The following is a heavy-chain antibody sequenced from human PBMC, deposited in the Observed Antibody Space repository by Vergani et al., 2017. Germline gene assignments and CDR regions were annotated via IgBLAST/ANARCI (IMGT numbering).Heavy chain of an antibody. J-gene: IGHJ6*02. Sequence: QVQLQESGPGLVKPSETLSLTCTVSGGSISSYYWSWIRQPAGKGLEWIGRIYTSGSTNYNPSLKSRVTISVDTSKNQFSLKLSSVTAADTAVYYCAREGGRITMVRGVYGMDVWGQGTTVTVSS. CDR2: IYTSGST. V-gene: IGHV4-4*07. D-gene: IGHD3-10*01. CDR3: AREGGRITMVRGVYGMDV. CDR1: GGSISSYY.